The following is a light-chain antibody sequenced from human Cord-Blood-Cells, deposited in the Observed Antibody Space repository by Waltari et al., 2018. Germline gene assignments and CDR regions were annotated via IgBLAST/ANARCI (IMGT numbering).Light chain of an antibody. Sequence: DIQMTQSPSFLSASVGDRVTITCRASQSISSYLNWYQQKPGKAPKLLIYAASSLQSGVPSRLSGSRSGTDFILTISSLQPEDCATYYCQCGYSTPPYTFGQGTKLEIK. V-gene: IGKV1-39*02. CDR1: QSISSY. CDR3: QCGYSTPPYT. J-gene: IGKJ2*01. CDR2: AAS.